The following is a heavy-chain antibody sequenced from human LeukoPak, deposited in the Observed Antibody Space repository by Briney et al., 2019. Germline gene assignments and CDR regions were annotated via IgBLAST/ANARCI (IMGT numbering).Heavy chain of an antibody. CDR3: ARQGGKRGYSYGYVGY. Sequence: GASVKVSCKASGYTFTGYYMHWVRQAPGQGLEWMGWINPNSGGTNYAQKFQGRVTMTRDTSISTAYMELSRLRSDDTAVYYCARQGGKRGYSYGYVGYWGQGTLVTVSS. V-gene: IGHV1-2*02. J-gene: IGHJ4*02. D-gene: IGHD5-18*01. CDR1: GYTFTGYY. CDR2: INPNSGGT.